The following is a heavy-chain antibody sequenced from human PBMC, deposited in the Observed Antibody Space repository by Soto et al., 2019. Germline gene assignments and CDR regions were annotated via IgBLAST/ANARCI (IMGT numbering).Heavy chain of an antibody. Sequence: GVSLRLSCAASGFTFSNACMSWVRQAPGKGLEWVGRIKSKTDCGTTDYAAPVKGRFTISRDHSKNTLHRQMNSLKTEDTAVYYCTTDRAPRYCDFWSGMYYFDYWGQGTLVTVSS. J-gene: IGHJ4*02. D-gene: IGHD3-3*01. CDR2: IKSKTDCGTT. CDR1: GFTFSNAC. CDR3: TTDRAPRYCDFWSGMYYFDY. V-gene: IGHV3-15*01.